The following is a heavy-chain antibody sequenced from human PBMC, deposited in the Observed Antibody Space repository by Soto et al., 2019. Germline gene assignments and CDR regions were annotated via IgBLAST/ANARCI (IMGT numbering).Heavy chain of an antibody. Sequence: TSETLSLTCTVSGGSISSSSYYWGWIRQPPGKGLEWIGSIDYSGSTHYKPSLKSRVTISVDTSKHQFSLKLSSVTAADTAVYYCARGNYDILTDHDAFDIWGQGTMVTVSS. CDR3: ARGNYDILTDHDAFDI. V-gene: IGHV4-39*01. CDR2: IDYSGST. J-gene: IGHJ3*02. D-gene: IGHD3-9*01. CDR1: GGSISSSSYY.